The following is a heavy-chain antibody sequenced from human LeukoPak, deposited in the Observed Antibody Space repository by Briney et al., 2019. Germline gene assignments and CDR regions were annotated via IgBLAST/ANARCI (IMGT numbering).Heavy chain of an antibody. CDR2: ISAYNGNT. J-gene: IGHJ3*02. CDR3: ASTHITSTIFGVVKGAFDI. V-gene: IGHV1-18*01. Sequence: GASVKVSCKASGYTFTSYGISWVRQAPGQGLEWMGWISAYNGNTNYAQKLQGRVTMTTDTSTSTAYMELRSLRSDDTAVYYCASTHITSTIFGVVKGAFDIWGQGTMVTVSS. D-gene: IGHD3-3*01. CDR1: GYTFTSYG.